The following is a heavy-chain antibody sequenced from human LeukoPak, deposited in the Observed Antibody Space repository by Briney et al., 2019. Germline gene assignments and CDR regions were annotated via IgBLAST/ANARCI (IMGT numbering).Heavy chain of an antibody. D-gene: IGHD1-1*01. J-gene: IGHJ4*02. CDR3: ARDRDGKDY. V-gene: IGHV3-7*03. Sequence: GGSLRLSCAASGFTFSSYWMTWVRQPPGKGLEWVATIEEDGDKRYYVDSVKGRFTISRDNAKNSLYLQMNSLRAEDTAVYYCARDRDGKDYWGQGTLVTVSS. CDR2: IEEDGDKR. CDR1: GFTFSSYW.